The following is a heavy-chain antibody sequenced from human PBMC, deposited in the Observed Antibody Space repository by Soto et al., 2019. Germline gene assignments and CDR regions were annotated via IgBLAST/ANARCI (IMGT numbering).Heavy chain of an antibody. CDR2: ISWNSGSV. Sequence: PGGSLRLSCAASGFTFDDYAMHWVRQAPGKGLEWVSGISWNSGSVGYADSVQGRFTISRDNAKNSLYLQMNSLRAEDTAFYYCAKDVEYSGYDSFDYWGQGTLVTVSS. CDR1: GFTFDDYA. CDR3: AKDVEYSGYDSFDY. J-gene: IGHJ4*02. D-gene: IGHD5-12*01. V-gene: IGHV3-9*01.